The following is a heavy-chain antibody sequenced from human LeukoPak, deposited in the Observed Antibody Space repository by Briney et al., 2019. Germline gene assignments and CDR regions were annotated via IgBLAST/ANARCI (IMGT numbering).Heavy chain of an antibody. CDR1: GYTFTSYG. V-gene: IGHV7-4-1*02. CDR2: INTNTGNP. Sequence: ASVKVSCKASGYTFTSYGNSWVRQAPGQGLEWMGWINTNTGNPTYAQGFTGRFVFSLDTSVSTAYLQISSLKAEDTAVYYCARGPRVYYDFWSGHNWFDPWGQGTLVTVSS. D-gene: IGHD3-3*01. J-gene: IGHJ5*02. CDR3: ARGPRVYYDFWSGHNWFDP.